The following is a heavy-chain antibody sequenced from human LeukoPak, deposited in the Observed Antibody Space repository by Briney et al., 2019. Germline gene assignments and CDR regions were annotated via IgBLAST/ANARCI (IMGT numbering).Heavy chain of an antibody. D-gene: IGHD4-11*01. Sequence: GGSLRLSCAASGFTFSSYWMGWVRQAPGRGLEWVANIKQDGSEKYYVDSVKGRFTISRDNAKNSLYLQMNSLRAEDTAVYYCARVGPRRYSNYKDPGDDYYYMDVWGKGTTVTISS. CDR3: ARVGPRRYSNYKDPGDDYYYMDV. CDR2: IKQDGSEK. V-gene: IGHV3-7*01. CDR1: GFTFSSYW. J-gene: IGHJ6*03.